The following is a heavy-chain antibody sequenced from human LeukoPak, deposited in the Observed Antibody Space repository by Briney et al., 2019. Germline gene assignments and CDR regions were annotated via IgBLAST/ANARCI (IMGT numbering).Heavy chain of an antibody. V-gene: IGHV3-15*01. J-gene: IGHJ4*02. CDR3: TTPERYYYDTSDFYGSPY. Sequence: PGGSLRLSCTASGFSFSNAWVSWVRQAPGKSLELGGRITIKADRRTRDYAAPVKGRFTISRDDSKNTLYLQKNSLKTEDTAVYYCTTPERYYYDTSDFYGSPYWGQGTLVTVCS. CDR1: GFSFSNAW. D-gene: IGHD3-22*01. CDR2: ITIKADRRTR.